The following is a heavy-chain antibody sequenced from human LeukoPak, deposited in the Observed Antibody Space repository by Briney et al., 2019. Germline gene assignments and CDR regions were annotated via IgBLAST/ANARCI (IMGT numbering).Heavy chain of an antibody. Sequence: GGSLRLSCAASGFTFSDYYMSWIRQAPGKGLEWVSYISSSGSTIYYADSVKGRFTISRDNAKNSLYLQMNSLRAEDTAVYYCARVVGVAYYDYVWGSYRYPDYWGQGTLVTVSS. J-gene: IGHJ4*02. CDR2: ISSSGSTI. CDR3: ARVVGVAYYDYVWGSYRYPDY. CDR1: GFTFSDYY. V-gene: IGHV3-11*01. D-gene: IGHD3-16*02.